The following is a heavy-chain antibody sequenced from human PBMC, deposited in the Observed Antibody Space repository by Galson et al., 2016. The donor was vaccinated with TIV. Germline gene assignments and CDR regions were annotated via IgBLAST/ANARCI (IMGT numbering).Heavy chain of an antibody. CDR1: GYTLSSYS. V-gene: IGHV1-18*01. Sequence: SVKVSCKASGYTLSSYSISWVRQAPGQGLEWLGWISGYNGNKNYAQQFQGRVTMTTDTSTSTAYMELRSLRSDDTAVYYCARVPTKPFYFCSGYDNSFCMDVWGKGTTVIVSS. J-gene: IGHJ6*03. CDR3: ARVPTKPFYFCSGYDNSFCMDV. D-gene: IGHD3-3*01. CDR2: ISGYNGNK.